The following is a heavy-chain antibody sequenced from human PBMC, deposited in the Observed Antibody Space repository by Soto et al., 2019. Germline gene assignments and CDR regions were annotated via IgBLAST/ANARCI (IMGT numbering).Heavy chain of an antibody. CDR1: GFTVGNNY. D-gene: IGHD3-10*01. Sequence: EVQLVESGGGLIQPGGSLKLSCAASGFTVGNNYMSWVRQAPGKGLEWVSLIYSTGTTKYADSVKGRFTVSRDNAKNTLYLQMNSLRAEDTAVYYCAKDGRGSGSNYNSVGYWGQRTLVTVSS. CDR2: IYSTGTT. V-gene: IGHV3-53*01. J-gene: IGHJ4*02. CDR3: AKDGRGSGSNYNSVGY.